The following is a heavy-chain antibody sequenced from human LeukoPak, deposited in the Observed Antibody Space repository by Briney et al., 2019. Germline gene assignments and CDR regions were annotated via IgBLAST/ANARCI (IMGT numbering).Heavy chain of an antibody. CDR3: ARVGKHCSSTSCYGMDAFDI. Sequence: SETLTLTCTVSGGSISSYYWSWSRQPPGKGLEWIGYIYYSGSTNYNPSLKSRVTISVDTSKNQFSLKLSSVTAADTAVYYCARVGKHCSSTSCYGMDAFDIWGQGTMVTVSS. CDR2: IYYSGST. CDR1: GGSISSYY. D-gene: IGHD2-2*01. J-gene: IGHJ3*02. V-gene: IGHV4-59*01.